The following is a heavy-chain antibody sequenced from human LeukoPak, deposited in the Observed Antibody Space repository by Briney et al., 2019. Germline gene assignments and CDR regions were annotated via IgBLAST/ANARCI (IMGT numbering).Heavy chain of an antibody. J-gene: IGHJ6*02. Sequence: GGSLRLSCAASGFTFTNYWMHWVRQAPGMGLVWVSRLPPDELDIIYADSVKGRFTVSRDNAKNTVYLQMNNLRAEDTAVYYCARETRTTYYYYGMDVWGQGTTVTVSS. CDR2: LPPDELDI. V-gene: IGHV3-74*01. CDR3: ARETRTTYYYYGMDV. D-gene: IGHD1-14*01. CDR1: GFTFTNYW.